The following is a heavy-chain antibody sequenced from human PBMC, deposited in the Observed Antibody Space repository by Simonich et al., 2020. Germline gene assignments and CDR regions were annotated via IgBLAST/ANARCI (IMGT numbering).Heavy chain of an antibody. D-gene: IGHD3-22*01. Sequence: GGGLVQPGGSLRLSCAASGFTFSSYAMSWVRQAPGNWLEWVSAICGSGGDKYYADSVKGRFTISRENYKNTLDLQMNSLRAEDTAVYYCAKDLGERITMIVVVIDAFDIWGQGTMVTVSS. CDR3: AKDLGERITMIVVVIDAFDI. J-gene: IGHJ3*02. CDR2: ICGSGGDK. V-gene: IGHV3-23*01. CDR1: GFTFSSYA.